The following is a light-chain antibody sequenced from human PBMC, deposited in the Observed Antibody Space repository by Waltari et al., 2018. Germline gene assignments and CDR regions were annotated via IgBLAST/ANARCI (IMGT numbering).Light chain of an antibody. CDR2: EVS. Sequence: QSALTQPASVSGSPGQSITMSCTGTSRDVGSYNYVSWYQQHPGKAHKLIIYEVSNRPAGFSNRFSGSKSDNTASLTISGLQAEDEADYYCSSYSSSSTIVFGTGTKVTVL. CDR1: SRDVGSYNY. J-gene: IGLJ1*01. V-gene: IGLV2-14*03. CDR3: SSYSSSSTIV.